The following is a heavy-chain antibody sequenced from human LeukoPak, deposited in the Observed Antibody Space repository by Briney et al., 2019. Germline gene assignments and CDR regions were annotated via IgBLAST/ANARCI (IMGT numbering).Heavy chain of an antibody. D-gene: IGHD4-17*01. Sequence: SETLSLTCTVSGGSISSSSYYWSWIRQHPGKGLEWIGYIYYSGSTYYNPSLKSRVTISVDTSKNQFSLKLSSVTAADMAVYYCASSHITVTTPPLFDYWGQGTLVTVSS. CDR2: IYYSGST. CDR1: GGSISSSSYY. J-gene: IGHJ4*02. V-gene: IGHV4-31*03. CDR3: ASSHITVTTPPLFDY.